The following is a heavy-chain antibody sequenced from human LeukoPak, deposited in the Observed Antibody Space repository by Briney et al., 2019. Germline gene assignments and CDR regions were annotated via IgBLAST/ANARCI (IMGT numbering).Heavy chain of an antibody. CDR3: ARDRAGLFWSGEPAPVDY. CDR1: GYTFTDYY. D-gene: IGHD3-10*01. V-gene: IGHV1-2*02. Sequence: VASVKVSCKTSGYTFTDYYMQWVRQAPGQGLEWMGWINPNSGGASYAETFQDRVTMTRDTSISTVYLELGPLKPDDTAVYYCARDRAGLFWSGEPAPVDYWGQGTLVTVSS. CDR2: INPNSGGA. J-gene: IGHJ4*02.